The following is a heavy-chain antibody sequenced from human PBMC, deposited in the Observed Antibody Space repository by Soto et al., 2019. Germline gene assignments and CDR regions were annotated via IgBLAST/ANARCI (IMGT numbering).Heavy chain of an antibody. V-gene: IGHV3-33*01. CDR3: ATASRRGDDFNA. D-gene: IGHD3-3*01. CDR1: GFTFSSYG. Sequence: QAQLVESGGGVVQPGRSLRLSCAASGFTFSSYGMHWVRQAPGKGLEWVAVIWFDGFNRYYADSVKGRFTISRDNSKNTLYLQMNSLRAEDTAVYYCATASRRGDDFNAWGQGTLVTVSS. J-gene: IGHJ5*02. CDR2: IWFDGFNR.